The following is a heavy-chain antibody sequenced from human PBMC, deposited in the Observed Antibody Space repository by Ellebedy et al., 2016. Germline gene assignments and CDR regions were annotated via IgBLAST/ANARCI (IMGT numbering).Heavy chain of an antibody. CDR1: GGSISSYY. J-gene: IGHJ6*02. D-gene: IGHD2-21*01. CDR3: ARVETYSSHFYGMDV. CDR2: IYYSGST. Sequence: SETLSLTCTASGGSISSYYWSWIRQPPGKGLEWIGYIYYSGSTNYNPSLKSRVTISVDTSKNQFSLKLSSVTAADTAVYYCARVETYSSHFYGMDVWGQGTTVTVSS. V-gene: IGHV4-59*08.